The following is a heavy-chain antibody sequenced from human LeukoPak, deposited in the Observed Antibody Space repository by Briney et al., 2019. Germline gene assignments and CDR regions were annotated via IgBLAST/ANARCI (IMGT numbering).Heavy chain of an antibody. Sequence: VKVSCKASGGTFSSYTISWVRQAPGQGLEWMGRIIPILGIANYAQKFQGRVTITADKSTSTAYMELSSLRSEDTAVYYCARDRGSGVCYFDYWGQGTLVTVSS. D-gene: IGHD3-10*01. CDR1: GGTFSSYT. J-gene: IGHJ4*02. CDR3: ARDRGSGVCYFDY. V-gene: IGHV1-69*10. CDR2: IIPILGIA.